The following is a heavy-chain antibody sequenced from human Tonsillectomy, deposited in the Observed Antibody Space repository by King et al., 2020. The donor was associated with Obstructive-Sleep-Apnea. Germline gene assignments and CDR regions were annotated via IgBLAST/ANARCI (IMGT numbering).Heavy chain of an antibody. J-gene: IGHJ4*02. CDR3: AKDTGGSLDY. CDR2: IKQDESEK. CDR1: GFAFSGSW. D-gene: IGHD1-26*01. Sequence: VQLVESGGDLVQPGGSLRLSCVASGFAFSGSWMAWVRQAPGKGLEWVANIKQDESEKYYVDSVKGRFTISRVNAKNSLYLQMNRLRAEDTAMYYCAKDTGGSLDYWGQGTLVTVSS. V-gene: IGHV3-7*04.